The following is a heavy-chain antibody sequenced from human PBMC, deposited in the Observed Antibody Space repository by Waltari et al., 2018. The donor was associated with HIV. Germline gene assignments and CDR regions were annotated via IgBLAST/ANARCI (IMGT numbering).Heavy chain of an antibody. V-gene: IGHV1-2*06. Sequence: QVQLVQSGAEVKKRGASVKVSCKASGYTFTAYYLHWVRQATGQVLEWMGRINPNSGGTNYAKKLQGRVTMTRDTSISTAYMELSRLRSDDTAVYYCAIRGSSGSYWFDPWGQGTVVTVSS. CDR2: INPNSGGT. CDR1: GYTFTAYY. CDR3: AIRGSSGSYWFDP. J-gene: IGHJ5*02. D-gene: IGHD1-26*01.